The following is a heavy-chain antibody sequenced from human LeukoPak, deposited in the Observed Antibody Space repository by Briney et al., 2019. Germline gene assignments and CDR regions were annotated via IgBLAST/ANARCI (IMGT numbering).Heavy chain of an antibody. J-gene: IGHJ4*02. CDR3: ATARYGDYPRY. D-gene: IGHD4-17*01. CDR1: GSTLTELS. V-gene: IGHV1-24*01. Sequence: ASVEVSCKVAGSTLTELSMHWVRQAPGKGREWMGGFDPEDGETIYAQKFQGRVTMTEDTSTDTAYMELSSLRSEDTAVYYCATARYGDYPRYWGQGTLVTVSS. CDR2: FDPEDGET.